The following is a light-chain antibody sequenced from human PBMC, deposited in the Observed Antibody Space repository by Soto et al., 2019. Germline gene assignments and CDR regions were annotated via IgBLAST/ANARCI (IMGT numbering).Light chain of an antibody. Sequence: QSALTQPPSVSGSPGQSVTISCTGTSSDVGRYNRVSWYQQPPGTAPKLMIYEVSNRPSGVPDRFSASKSGNTASLTISGLQAEDEADYYCTSYTGSSTWVFGGGTKVTVL. V-gene: IGLV2-18*02. CDR2: EVS. CDR1: SSDVGRYNR. J-gene: IGLJ3*02. CDR3: TSYTGSSTWV.